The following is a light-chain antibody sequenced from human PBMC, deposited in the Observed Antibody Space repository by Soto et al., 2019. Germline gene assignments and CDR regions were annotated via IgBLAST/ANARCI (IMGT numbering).Light chain of an antibody. CDR2: ANN. Sequence: QSVLTQPPSASGTPGQKITISCSGSTSDIGSNTVNWYQQFPVTAPKLLIYANNQRPSGVPDRFSGSKSGTSASLAISGLQSEDEADYYCEAWDDSLNGPVFGGGTQLPVL. CDR3: EAWDDSLNGPV. J-gene: IGLJ3*02. CDR1: TSDIGSNT. V-gene: IGLV1-44*01.